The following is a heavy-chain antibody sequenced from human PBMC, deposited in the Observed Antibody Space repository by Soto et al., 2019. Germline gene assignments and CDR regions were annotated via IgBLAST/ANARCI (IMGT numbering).Heavy chain of an antibody. D-gene: IGHD3-3*01. V-gene: IGHV3-33*01. CDR3: ARDGVVPLSYYYYYGMDV. J-gene: IGHJ6*02. CDR2: IWYDGSNK. Sequence: PGGSLRLSCAASGFTFSSYGMHWVRQAPGKGLEWVAVIWYDGSNKYYADSVKGRFTISRDNSKNTLYLQMNSLRAEDTAVYYCARDGVVPLSYYYYYGMDVWGQGTTVTVSS. CDR1: GFTFSSYG.